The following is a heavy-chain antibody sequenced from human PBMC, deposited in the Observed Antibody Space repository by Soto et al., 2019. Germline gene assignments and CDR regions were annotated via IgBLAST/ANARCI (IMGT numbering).Heavy chain of an antibody. Sequence: QVQLVQSGAEVKKPGSSVKVSCKASGGTFSSYTISWVRQAPGQGLEWMGGIIPIFGSANYAQKFQGRVTITADESTSTAYRVLSSRRSEDTAVYYCARRYCISTSCHYYGMDVWGQGTTVTVSS. J-gene: IGHJ6*02. CDR3: ARRYCISTSCHYYGMDV. CDR1: GGTFSSYT. CDR2: IIPIFGSA. V-gene: IGHV1-69*12. D-gene: IGHD2-2*01.